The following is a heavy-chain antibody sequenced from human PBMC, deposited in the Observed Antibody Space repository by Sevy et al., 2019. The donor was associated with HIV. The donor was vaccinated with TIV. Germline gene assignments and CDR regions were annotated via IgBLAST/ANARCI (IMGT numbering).Heavy chain of an antibody. Sequence: GRSLRLSCAASGFTFSSYSMNWVRQAPGKGLEWVSSISSSSSYIYYADSVKGRFTISRDNAKNSLYLQMNSLRAEDTAVYYCARVSGWTRFDYWGQGTLVTVSS. D-gene: IGHD6-19*01. V-gene: IGHV3-21*01. CDR3: ARVSGWTRFDY. CDR2: ISSSSSYI. CDR1: GFTFSSYS. J-gene: IGHJ4*02.